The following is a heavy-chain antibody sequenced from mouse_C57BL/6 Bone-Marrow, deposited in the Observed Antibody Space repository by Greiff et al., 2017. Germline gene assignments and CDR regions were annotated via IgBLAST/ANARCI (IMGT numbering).Heavy chain of an antibody. V-gene: IGHV5-12*01. CDR1: GFTFSDYY. Sequence: EVKLVESGGGLVQPGGSLKLSCAASGFTFSDYYMYWVRQTPEKRLEWVAYISNGGGSTYYPDTVKGRFTIYSDNAKNTLYLQMSRLKSEDTAMYYCARRYYGSSFYAMDYWGQGTSVTVSS. D-gene: IGHD1-1*01. CDR3: ARRYYGSSFYAMDY. CDR2: ISNGGGST. J-gene: IGHJ4*01.